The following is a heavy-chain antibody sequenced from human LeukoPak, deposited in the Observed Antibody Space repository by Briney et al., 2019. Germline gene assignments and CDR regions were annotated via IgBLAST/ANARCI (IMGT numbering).Heavy chain of an antibody. D-gene: IGHD6-6*01. CDR3: TTSGVIAARPQYFDY. CDR2: IRSKAYGGTT. J-gene: IGHJ4*02. V-gene: IGHV3-49*04. CDR1: GFKFDDYT. Sequence: GGSLRLSCAASGFKFDDYTMHWVRQAPGKGLEWVGFIRSKAYGGTTEYAASVKGRFTISRDDSKSIAYLQMNSLKTEDTAVYYCTTSGVIAARPQYFDYWGQGTLVTVSS.